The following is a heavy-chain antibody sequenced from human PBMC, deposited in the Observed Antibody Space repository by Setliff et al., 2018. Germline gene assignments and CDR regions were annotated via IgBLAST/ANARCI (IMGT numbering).Heavy chain of an antibody. D-gene: IGHD6-13*01. CDR1: GYTFTSYY. Sequence: ASVKVSCKSSGYTFTSYYMHWVRQAPGQGLEWMGWISAYNGNTNYAQKLQGRVTMTRDTSTSTVYMELSSLRSEDTAVYYCATPGQQLVRLDRFDPWGQGTLVTVSS. CDR2: ISAYNGNT. CDR3: ATPGQQLVRLDRFDP. V-gene: IGHV1-18*04. J-gene: IGHJ5*02.